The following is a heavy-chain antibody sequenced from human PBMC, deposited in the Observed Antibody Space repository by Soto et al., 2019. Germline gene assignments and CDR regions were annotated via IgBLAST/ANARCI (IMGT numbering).Heavy chain of an antibody. CDR3: ARGPVDCSGGSCYSYY. Sequence: SVKVSCKASGGTFSSYAISWVRQAPGQGLEWMGGIIPIFGTANYAQKFQGRVTITADESTSTAYMELSSLRSEDTAVYYCARGPVDCSGGSCYSYYWGQGTLVTVSS. J-gene: IGHJ4*02. D-gene: IGHD2-15*01. CDR2: IIPIFGTA. CDR1: GGTFSSYA. V-gene: IGHV1-69*13.